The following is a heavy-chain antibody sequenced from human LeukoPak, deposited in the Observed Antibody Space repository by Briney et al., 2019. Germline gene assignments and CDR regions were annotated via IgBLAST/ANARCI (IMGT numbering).Heavy chain of an antibody. CDR3: ARAAYCSSTSCYPGNFDY. D-gene: IGHD2-2*01. Sequence: ASVKVSCKASGYTFTSYGISWVRQAPGQGLEWMGWISAYNGNTNYAQKLQGRVTMTTDTSTSTAYMELRSLRSDDTAVYYCARAAYCSSTSCYPGNFDYWGQGTLVTVSS. CDR1: GYTFTSYG. J-gene: IGHJ4*02. CDR2: ISAYNGNT. V-gene: IGHV1-18*01.